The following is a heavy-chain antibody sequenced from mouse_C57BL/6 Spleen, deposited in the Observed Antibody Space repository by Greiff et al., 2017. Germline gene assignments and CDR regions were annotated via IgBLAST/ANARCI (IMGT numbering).Heavy chain of an antibody. Sequence: VQLQQSGAELVRPGASVKLSCTASGFNIKDDYMHWVKQRPEQGLEWIGWIDPENGDTEYASKFQGKATITADTSSNTAYLQLSSLTSEDTAVYYCTGDGYYVYWGQGTLVTVSA. D-gene: IGHD2-3*01. CDR3: TGDGYYVY. CDR1: GFNIKDDY. CDR2: IDPENGDT. J-gene: IGHJ3*01. V-gene: IGHV14-4*01.